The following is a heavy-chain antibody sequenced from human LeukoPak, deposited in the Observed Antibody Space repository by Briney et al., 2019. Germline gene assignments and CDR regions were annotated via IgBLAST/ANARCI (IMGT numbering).Heavy chain of an antibody. CDR2: IYHSGST. CDR1: GGSIRSSSYY. CDR3: ARMSYSSGWQYNWFDP. V-gene: IGHV4-39*07. Sequence: PSETLSLTCTVSGGSIRSSSYYWGWIRQPPGKGLEWIGSIYHSGSTYYNPSLKSRVTISVDTSKNQFSLQLSSVTAADTAVYYCARMSYSSGWQYNWFDPWGQGTLVTVSS. J-gene: IGHJ5*02. D-gene: IGHD6-19*01.